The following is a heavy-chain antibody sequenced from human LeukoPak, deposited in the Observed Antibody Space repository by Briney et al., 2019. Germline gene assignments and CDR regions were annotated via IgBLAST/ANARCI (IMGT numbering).Heavy chain of an antibody. D-gene: IGHD2-15*01. CDR3: VRGSDIVFHY. V-gene: IGHV4-30-4*08. CDR2: IYYSGST. Sequence: SLTLSLTCTVAGGSISSGDYYWSWIRQPPGKGLEWIGYIYYSGSTYYNPSLKSRVTISVDTSKNQFSLKLSSVTAADTAVYYCVRGSDIVFHYWVQGTLVTVSS. J-gene: IGHJ4*02. CDR1: GGSISSGDYY.